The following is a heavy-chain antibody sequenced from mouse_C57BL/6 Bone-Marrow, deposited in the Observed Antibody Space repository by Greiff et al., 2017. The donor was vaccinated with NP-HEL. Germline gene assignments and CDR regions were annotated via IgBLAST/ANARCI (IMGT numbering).Heavy chain of an antibody. CDR2: INPGSGGT. V-gene: IGHV1-54*01. Sequence: QVQLQQSGAELVRPGTSVKVSCKASGYAFTNYLIEWVQQRPGQGLEWIGVINPGSGGTNYNEKFKGKATLTADKSSSTAYMQLSSLTSEDSAVYFCARGFAYWGQGTLVTVSA. CDR1: GYAFTNYL. CDR3: ARGFAY. J-gene: IGHJ3*01.